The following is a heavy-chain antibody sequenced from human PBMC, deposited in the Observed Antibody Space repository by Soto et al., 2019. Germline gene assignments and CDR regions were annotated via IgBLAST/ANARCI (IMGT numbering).Heavy chain of an antibody. D-gene: IGHD6-19*01. CDR1: GGTVTSYA. V-gene: IGHV1-69*01. CDR3: ARALLRYSSGFTSSPYDH. Sequence: QVQLVQSGAEVKKPGTSVKVSCKASGGTVTSYAISWVRQAPGQGREWMGGLIPIYGTANYAQKFQGRGRMNAEDSTNTAYTDQSGLRSEGTAVYYWARALLRYSSGFTSSPYDHWGQGTLVTVSS. CDR2: LIPIYGTA. J-gene: IGHJ4*02.